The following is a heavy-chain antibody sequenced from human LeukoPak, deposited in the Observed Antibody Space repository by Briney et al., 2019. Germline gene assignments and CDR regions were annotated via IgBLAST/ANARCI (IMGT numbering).Heavy chain of an antibody. Sequence: GGSLRLSCAASEFTFNSYAMHWVRQPPGKGLEWVAVMSYDGSNEYYADSVKGRFTISRDNSNNTMYLKMNSLRAEDTAVYYCARGARGSGWRVFDIWGQGTMVTVSS. D-gene: IGHD6-19*01. CDR2: MSYDGSNE. J-gene: IGHJ3*02. V-gene: IGHV3-30*04. CDR1: EFTFNSYA. CDR3: ARGARGSGWRVFDI.